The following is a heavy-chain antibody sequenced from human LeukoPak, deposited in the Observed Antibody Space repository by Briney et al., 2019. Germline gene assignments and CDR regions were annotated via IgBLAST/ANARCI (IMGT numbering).Heavy chain of an antibody. CDR3: ARDRLVATRGQAGAYGMDV. D-gene: IGHD5-12*01. V-gene: IGHV3-33*01. CDR1: GFTFTSYG. CDR2: IWYDGSSE. J-gene: IGHJ6*04. Sequence: PGRSLRLSCAASGFTFTSYGMHWVRQAPGKGLEWVAVIWYDGSSEYYADSVKGRFTISRDNAKNSLYLQMNSLRAEDTAVYYCARDRLVATRGQAGAYGMDVWGKGTTVTVSS.